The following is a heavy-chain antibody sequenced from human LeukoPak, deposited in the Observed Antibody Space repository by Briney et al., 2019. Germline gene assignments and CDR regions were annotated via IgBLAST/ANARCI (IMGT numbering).Heavy chain of an antibody. CDR1: GGSLSGYY. V-gene: IGHV4-34*01. D-gene: IGHD2-2*01. CDR3: ARDTLRYCSSTSCYQDAFDI. Sequence: PSETLSLTCAVYGGSLSGYYWSWIRQPPGKGLEWIGEINHSGSTNYNPSLKSRVTISVDTSKNQFSLKLSSVTAADTAVYYCARDTLRYCSSTSCYQDAFDIWGQGTMVTVSS. CDR2: INHSGST. J-gene: IGHJ3*02.